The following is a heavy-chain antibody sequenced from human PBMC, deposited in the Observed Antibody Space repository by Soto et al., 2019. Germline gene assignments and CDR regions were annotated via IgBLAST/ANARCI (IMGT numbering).Heavy chain of an antibody. CDR3: ARTIAAREANDAFAF. CDR1: GFTFDDYG. J-gene: IGHJ3*01. D-gene: IGHD6-6*01. CDR2: INWNGGGT. Sequence: EVQLVESGGRVVPPGGSLRLSCAASGFTFDDYGMSWVRQVPGKGLEWVCGINWNGGGTGFADSVKGRFTISRDNAKNSLYLQMNSLRAEDTALYHCARTIAAREANDAFAFWGQGTMVTVSS. V-gene: IGHV3-20*01.